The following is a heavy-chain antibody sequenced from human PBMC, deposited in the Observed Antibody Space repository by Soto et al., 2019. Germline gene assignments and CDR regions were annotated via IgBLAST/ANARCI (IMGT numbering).Heavy chain of an antibody. CDR3: ARSDSPGYSNYYDY. J-gene: IGHJ4*02. CDR1: GGSISSGGYY. D-gene: IGHD4-4*01. Sequence: SETLSLTCTVSGGSISSGGYYWSWIRQHPGKGLEWIGYIYYSGSTYYNPSLKSRVTISVDTSKNQFSLKLSSVTAADTAVYYCARSDSPGYSNYYDYWGQGTLVTVSS. V-gene: IGHV4-31*03. CDR2: IYYSGST.